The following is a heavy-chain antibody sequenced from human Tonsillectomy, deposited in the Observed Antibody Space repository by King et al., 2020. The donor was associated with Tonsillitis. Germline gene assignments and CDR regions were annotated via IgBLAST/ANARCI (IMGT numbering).Heavy chain of an antibody. CDR3: AKAGSDYDLRYYYYGMDV. D-gene: IGHD5-12*01. J-gene: IGHJ6*02. CDR2: ISGSGGST. CDR1: GFTFSSYA. Sequence: VQLVESGGGLVQPGGSLRLSCAASGFTFSSYAMSWVRQAPGKGLERVSGISGSGGSTYYTDSVKGRFTISRDNSKNTLYLQMNSLRAEDTAVFYCAKAGSDYDLRYYYYGMDVWGQGTTVTVSS. V-gene: IGHV3-23*04.